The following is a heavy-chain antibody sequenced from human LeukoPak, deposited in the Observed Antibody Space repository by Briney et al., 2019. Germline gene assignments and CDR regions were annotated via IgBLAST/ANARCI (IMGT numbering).Heavy chain of an antibody. J-gene: IGHJ1*01. Sequence: GGSLRLSCAAYGFTFNIYAMSWVRQAPEKGLEWVSAISETSRKTYYADPVKGRFTISRDNSKNTLYLQMNDLRDEDTAVYYCVQEARRDGYKLAPVAEHWGQGTLVTVSS. CDR2: ISETSRKT. CDR1: GFTFNIYA. V-gene: IGHV3-23*01. D-gene: IGHD5-24*01. CDR3: VQEARRDGYKLAPVAEH.